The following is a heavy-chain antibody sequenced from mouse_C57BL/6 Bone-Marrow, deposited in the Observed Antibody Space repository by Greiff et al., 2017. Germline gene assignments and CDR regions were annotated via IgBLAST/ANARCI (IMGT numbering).Heavy chain of an antibody. CDR3: ARDRYYGSSSYLDY. CDR1: GFTFSSYA. CDR2: ISDGGSYT. Sequence: EVKLVESGGGLVKPGGSLKLSCAASGFTFSSYAMSWVRQTPEKRLEWVATISDGGSYTYYPDNVKGRFTISRDNAKNNLYLQMSHLKSEDTAMYYCARDRYYGSSSYLDYWGQGTTLTVSS. V-gene: IGHV5-4*01. J-gene: IGHJ2*01. D-gene: IGHD1-1*01.